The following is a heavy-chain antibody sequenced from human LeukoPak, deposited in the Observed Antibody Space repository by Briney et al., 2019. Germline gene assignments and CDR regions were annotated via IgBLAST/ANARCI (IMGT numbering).Heavy chain of an antibody. J-gene: IGHJ5*02. V-gene: IGHV4-39*01. CDR3: ARGIIVVVTAILGVNWFDP. CDR1: GGSISSSSYY. CDR2: IYYSGST. D-gene: IGHD2-21*02. Sequence: SETLSLTCTVSGGSISSSSYYWGWIRQPPGKGLEWIGSIYYSGSTYYNPSLKSRVTISVDTSKNQFSLKLSSVTAADTAVYYCARGIIVVVTAILGVNWFDPWGQGTLVTVSS.